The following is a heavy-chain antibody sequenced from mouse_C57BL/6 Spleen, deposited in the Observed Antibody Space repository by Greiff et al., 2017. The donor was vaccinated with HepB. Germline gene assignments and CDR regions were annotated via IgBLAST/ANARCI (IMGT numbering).Heavy chain of an antibody. J-gene: IGHJ3*01. CDR2: ISSGSSTI. D-gene: IGHD1-1*01. Sequence: EVNVVESGGGLVKPGGSLKLSCAASGFTFSDYGMHWVRQAPEKGLEWVAYISSGSSTIYYADTVKGRFTISRDNAKNTLFLQMTSLRSEDTAMYYCASSPYYYGSSLFAYWGQGTLVTVSA. V-gene: IGHV5-17*01. CDR3: ASSPYYYGSSLFAY. CDR1: GFTFSDYG.